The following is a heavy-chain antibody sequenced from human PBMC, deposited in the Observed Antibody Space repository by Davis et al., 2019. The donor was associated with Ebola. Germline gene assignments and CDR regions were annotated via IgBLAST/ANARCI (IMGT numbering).Heavy chain of an antibody. D-gene: IGHD6-13*01. CDR1: GGSFSGYY. Sequence: MPSETLSLTCAVYGGSFSGYYWSWIRQPPGKGLEWIGEINHSGSTNYNPSLKSRVTISVDTSKNQFSLKLSSVTAADTAVYYCARVTQQQLYFDLWGRGTLATVSS. J-gene: IGHJ2*01. V-gene: IGHV4-34*01. CDR2: INHSGST. CDR3: ARVTQQQLYFDL.